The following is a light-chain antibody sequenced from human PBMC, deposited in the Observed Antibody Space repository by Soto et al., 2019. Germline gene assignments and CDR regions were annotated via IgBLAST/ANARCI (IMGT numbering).Light chain of an antibody. CDR2: DAS. CDR3: QQRSNWPIT. J-gene: IGKJ5*01. Sequence: EIVLTQSPATLSLSPGARATLSCRTSQSVSSYLAWYQQKPGQAPRLLIYDASNRATGIPARFRGSGSGTDFTLTISSLEPEDFAVYYCQQRSNWPITFGQGTRLEIK. V-gene: IGKV3-11*01. CDR1: QSVSSY.